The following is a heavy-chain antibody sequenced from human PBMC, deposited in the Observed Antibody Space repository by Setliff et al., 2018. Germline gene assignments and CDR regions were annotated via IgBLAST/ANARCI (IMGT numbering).Heavy chain of an antibody. D-gene: IGHD2-15*01. CDR1: GGPISSGSYY. Sequence: SETLSLTCTVSGGPISSGSYYWSWIRQPAGKGLEWIGRIYTSGSTNYNPSLKSRVTISVDTSKNQFSLKLSSVTAADTAVYYCARSLGYCSGGSCYSEAPFDYWGQGTLVTVSS. CDR3: ARSLGYCSGGSCYSEAPFDY. V-gene: IGHV4-61*02. J-gene: IGHJ4*02. CDR2: IYTSGST.